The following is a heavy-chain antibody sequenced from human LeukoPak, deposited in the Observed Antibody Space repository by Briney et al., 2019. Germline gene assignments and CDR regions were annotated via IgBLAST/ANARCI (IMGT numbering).Heavy chain of an antibody. CDR2: INWNGGST. D-gene: IGHD3-22*01. CDR3: ARVGRNYYDSSGYPNDAFDI. CDR1: GFTFDDYG. Sequence: GGSLRLSCAASGFTFDDYGMSWVRQAPGKGLEWVSGINWNGGSTGYADSVKGRFTISRDNAKNSLYLQMNILRAEDTALYHCARVGRNYYDSSGYPNDAFDIWGQGTMVTVSS. J-gene: IGHJ3*02. V-gene: IGHV3-20*01.